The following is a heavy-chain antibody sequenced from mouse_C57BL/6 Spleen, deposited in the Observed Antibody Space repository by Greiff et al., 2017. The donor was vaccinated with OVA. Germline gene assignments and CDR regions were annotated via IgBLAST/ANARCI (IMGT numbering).Heavy chain of an antibody. D-gene: IGHD3-2*02. CDR1: GFTFSSYA. J-gene: IGHJ4*01. CDR2: ISSGGDYI. V-gene: IGHV5-9-1*02. Sequence: EVQLVESGEGLVKPGGSLKLSCAASGFTFSSYAMSWVRQTPEKRLEWVAYISSGGDYIYYADTVKGRFTISRDNARNTLYLQMSSLKSEDTAMYYCTRGEQLRGAMDYWGQGTSVTVSS. CDR3: TRGEQLRGAMDY.